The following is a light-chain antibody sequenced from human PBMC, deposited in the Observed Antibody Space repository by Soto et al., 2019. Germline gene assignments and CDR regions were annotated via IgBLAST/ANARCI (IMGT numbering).Light chain of an antibody. J-gene: IGLJ2*01. CDR1: SSDVGGYNY. Sequence: QSALTQPASVSGSPGQSITISCTGTSSDVGGYNYVSWYQQHPGKAPKLMIYDVSNRPSGVSNRISGSKSGNTASLTISGLQAEDDAVYYCSSYTSSSVVFGGGTKLTVL. V-gene: IGLV2-14*01. CDR3: SSYTSSSVV. CDR2: DVS.